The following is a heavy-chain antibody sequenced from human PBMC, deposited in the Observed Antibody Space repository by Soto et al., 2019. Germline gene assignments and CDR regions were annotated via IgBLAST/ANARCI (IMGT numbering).Heavy chain of an antibody. V-gene: IGHV4-39*02. D-gene: IGHD3-10*01. CDR2: ILSDGSP. CDR3: VRTVGSSWFFDL. J-gene: IGHJ2*01. Sequence: QLRQSGPGLVKPPETLSLTCSVSGASITSGDYYWGWIRQPPGKGLEWIGSILSDGSPYYNPSLQSRVTFSIDTSRNDFSLTLNSATAADTAVYYCVRTVGSSWFFDLWGRGTLITVSS. CDR1: GASITSGDYY.